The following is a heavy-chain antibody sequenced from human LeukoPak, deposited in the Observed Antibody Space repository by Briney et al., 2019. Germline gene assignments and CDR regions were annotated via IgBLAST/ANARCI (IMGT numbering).Heavy chain of an antibody. J-gene: IGHJ4*02. CDR1: GFTFSSYA. Sequence: GRSLRLSCAASGFTFSSYAMHWVRQAPGKGLEWVAVISYDGSNKYYADSVKGRFTISRDNSKNTLYLQMNSLRAEDTAVYYCAKGLTGFGEFDSYYFDYWGQGTLVTVSS. V-gene: IGHV3-30*04. CDR2: ISYDGSNK. D-gene: IGHD3-10*01. CDR3: AKGLTGFGEFDSYYFDY.